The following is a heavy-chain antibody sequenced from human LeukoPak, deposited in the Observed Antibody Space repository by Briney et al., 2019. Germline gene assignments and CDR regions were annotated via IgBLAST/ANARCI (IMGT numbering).Heavy chain of an antibody. J-gene: IGHJ4*02. V-gene: IGHV3-23*01. CDR3: AKVSEPSDIVATGPNFDY. D-gene: IGHD5-12*01. CDR1: GFTFSSYA. Sequence: PGGSLRLSCAASGFTFSSYAMSWVRQAPGKGLEWVSAISGSGGSTYYADSVKGRFTISRDNSKNTLYLQMNSLRAEDTAVYYCAKVSEPSDIVATGPNFDYWGQGTLVTVSS. CDR2: ISGSGGST.